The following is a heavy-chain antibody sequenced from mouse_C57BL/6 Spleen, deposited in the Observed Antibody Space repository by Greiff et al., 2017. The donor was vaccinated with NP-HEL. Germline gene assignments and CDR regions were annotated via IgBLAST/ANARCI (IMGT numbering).Heavy chain of an antibody. J-gene: IGHJ1*03. Sequence: QVQLKQSGPELVKPGASVKISCKASGYAFSSSWMNWVKQRPGKGLEWIGRIYPGDGDTNYNGKFKGKATLTADKSSSTAYMQLSSLTSEDSAVYFCVRWRGNYWYFDVWGTGTTVTVSS. CDR2: IYPGDGDT. CDR1: GYAFSSSW. CDR3: VRWRGNYWYFDV. V-gene: IGHV1-82*01.